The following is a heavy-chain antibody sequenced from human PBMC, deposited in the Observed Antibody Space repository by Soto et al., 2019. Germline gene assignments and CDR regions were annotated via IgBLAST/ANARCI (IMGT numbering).Heavy chain of an antibody. J-gene: IGHJ4*02. CDR2: IYYSGST. CDR1: GGSISSGGYY. D-gene: IGHD2-21*01. CDR3: ARDGDGYGGAPYFDY. Sequence: PSETLSLTCTVSGGSISSGGYYWSWIRQHPGKGLEWIGYIYYSGSTYYNPSLKSRVTISVDTSKNQFSLKLSSVTAADTAVYYCARDGDGYGGAPYFDYWGQGTLVTVSS. V-gene: IGHV4-31*03.